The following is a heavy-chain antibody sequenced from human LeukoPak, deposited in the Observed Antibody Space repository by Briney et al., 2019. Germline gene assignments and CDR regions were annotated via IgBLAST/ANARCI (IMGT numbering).Heavy chain of an antibody. Sequence: SETLSLTCAVSGYSINNAHYWAWIRQPPGKGLEWIGNISQSAIASYNPSLKSRVTISLDTSNNHFSLDLRSVTAADTAVYFCARASEEHSIVAGDYFDYWGQGTLVTVSS. D-gene: IGHD2-15*01. V-gene: IGHV4-38-2*01. CDR2: ISQSAIA. CDR1: GYSINNAHY. J-gene: IGHJ4*02. CDR3: ARASEEHSIVAGDYFDY.